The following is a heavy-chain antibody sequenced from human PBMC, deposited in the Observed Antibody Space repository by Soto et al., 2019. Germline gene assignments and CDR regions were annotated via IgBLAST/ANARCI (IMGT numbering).Heavy chain of an antibody. CDR2: IYYSGST. CDR1: GGSISSGDYY. D-gene: IGHD4-17*01. J-gene: IGHJ5*02. V-gene: IGHV4-61*08. Sequence: PSETLSLTCTVSGGSISSGDYYWSWIRQPPGKGLEWIGYIYYSGSTNYNPSLKSRVTISVDTSKNQFSLKLYSVTTADTAMYYCARLPWADYGGIFDPWGQGTLVTVSS. CDR3: ARLPWADYGGIFDP.